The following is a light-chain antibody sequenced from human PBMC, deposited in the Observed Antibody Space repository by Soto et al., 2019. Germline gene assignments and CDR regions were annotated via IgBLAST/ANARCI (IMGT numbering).Light chain of an antibody. CDR1: SSDVGSYNL. CDR2: EVS. Sequence: QSVLTQPASVSGSPGQSITISCTGTSSDVGSYNLVSWYQQHPGKAPKLMIYEVSKRPSGVSNRFSGSKSGNTASLTISGLQAEDEADYYCCSNAGSSTSLYVFGTGTKVTVL. J-gene: IGLJ1*01. V-gene: IGLV2-23*02. CDR3: CSNAGSSTSLYV.